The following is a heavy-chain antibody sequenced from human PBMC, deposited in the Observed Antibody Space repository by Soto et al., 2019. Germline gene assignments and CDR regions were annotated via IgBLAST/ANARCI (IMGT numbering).Heavy chain of an antibody. Sequence: GASVKVSCKASGGTFSSYAISWVRQAPGQGLELMGGIIPDFATSNYAQKFQGRVTITADEATSTAYMELSSLRSEDTAVYYCATPCCQGSSSWYGLPSMDVWGQGTTVTVSS. CDR2: IIPDFATS. D-gene: IGHD6-13*01. V-gene: IGHV1-69*13. CDR3: ATPCCQGSSSWYGLPSMDV. CDR1: GGTFSSYA. J-gene: IGHJ6*02.